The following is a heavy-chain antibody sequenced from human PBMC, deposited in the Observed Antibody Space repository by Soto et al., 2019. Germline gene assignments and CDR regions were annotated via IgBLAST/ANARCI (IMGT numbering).Heavy chain of an antibody. J-gene: IGHJ5*02. V-gene: IGHV3-48*03. CDR3: AKDRDCSTGTCYNGGNWFDP. CDR2: ISSSGSTT. Sequence: GGSLRLSCAASGFTFSSYEMNWVRQAPGKGLEWVSYISSSGSTTYYADSVKGRFTISRDNSKNTLYLQMNILRAEDTAVYYCAKDRDCSTGTCYNGGNWFDPRGQGTLVTVSS. CDR1: GFTFSSYE. D-gene: IGHD2-2*01.